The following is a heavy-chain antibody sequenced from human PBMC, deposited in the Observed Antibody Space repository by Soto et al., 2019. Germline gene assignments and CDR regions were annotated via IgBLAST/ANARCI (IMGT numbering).Heavy chain of an antibody. V-gene: IGHV5-51*01. CDR1: GSSFTSYW. CDR3: SRLLQATVCYYYGMDV. D-gene: IGHD4-17*01. Sequence: KISCKGSGSSFTSYWIGWLRQMPGKGLEWMGTIYPGDSDTRYSPSFQGQVTISADKSTSTAYLQWSSLTASATAMYYCSRLLQATVCYYYGMDVWGQGTKVTVSS. CDR2: IYPGDSDT. J-gene: IGHJ6*02.